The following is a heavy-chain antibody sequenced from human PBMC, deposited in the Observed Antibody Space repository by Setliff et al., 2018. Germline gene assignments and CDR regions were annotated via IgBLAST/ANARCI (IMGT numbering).Heavy chain of an antibody. V-gene: IGHV1-2*06. Sequence: ASVKVSCKASGYTFTGYYMHWVRQAPGQGLEWMGRINPNSGGTNYAQKFQGRVTMTRDTSISTAYMELSRLRSDDTAVYYCARERAGGRGFTFGAIYYYYGMDVWGQGTTVTVSS. J-gene: IGHJ6*02. CDR1: GYTFTGYY. D-gene: IGHD3-16*01. CDR2: INPNSGGT. CDR3: ARERAGGRGFTFGAIYYYYGMDV.